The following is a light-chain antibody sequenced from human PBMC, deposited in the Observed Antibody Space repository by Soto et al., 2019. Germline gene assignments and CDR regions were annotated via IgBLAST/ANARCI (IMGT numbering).Light chain of an antibody. CDR2: GVS. CDR3: QQYNYRPPA. V-gene: IGKV3-15*01. Sequence: EIVMTQSPATLSVSPGERAALSCRASQSVSGNLAWYQQTPGQAPRLLIYGVSTSATGIPARFSGSGFGTEFTLTISSLKSEDFAVYYCQQYNYRPPAFGQGTRLEIK. J-gene: IGKJ5*01. CDR1: QSVSGN.